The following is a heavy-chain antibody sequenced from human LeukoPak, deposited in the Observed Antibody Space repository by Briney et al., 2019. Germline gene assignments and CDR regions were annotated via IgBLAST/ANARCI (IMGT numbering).Heavy chain of an antibody. D-gene: IGHD1-7*01. V-gene: IGHV1-18*04. CDR3: ARDDNWNYNY. CDR2: ISAYNGNT. J-gene: IGHJ4*02. Sequence: ASVKVSCKASGYTFTGYYIHWVRQAPGQGLEWMGWISAYNGNTNYAQKLQGRVTMTTDTSTSTAYMELRSLRSDDTAVYYCARDDNWNYNYWGQGTLVTVSS. CDR1: GYTFTGYY.